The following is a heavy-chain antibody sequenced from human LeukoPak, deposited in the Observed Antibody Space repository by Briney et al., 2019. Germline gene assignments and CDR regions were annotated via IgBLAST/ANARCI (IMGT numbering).Heavy chain of an antibody. CDR1: GFTFSSYA. CDR3: AKDPTDIVVGPAAMWGGFDY. CDR2: ISGSGGST. J-gene: IGHJ4*02. V-gene: IGHV3-23*01. D-gene: IGHD2-2*01. Sequence: GGSLRLSCAASGFTFSSYAMSWVRQAPGKGLEWVSAISGSGGSTYYADSVKGRFTISRDNSKNTLYLQMNSLRAEDTAVYYCAKDPTDIVVGPAAMWGGFDYWGQGTLVTVSS.